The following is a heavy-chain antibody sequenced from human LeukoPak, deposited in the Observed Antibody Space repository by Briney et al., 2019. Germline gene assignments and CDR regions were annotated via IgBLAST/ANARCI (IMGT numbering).Heavy chain of an antibody. V-gene: IGHV1-2*02. CDR3: ARLEMGTSRSPSDY. D-gene: IGHD7-27*01. CDR2: INPNTGDT. CDR1: GYTFTSYP. Sequence: GASVKVSCKASGYTFTSYPISWVRQAPGQGLEWMGWINPNTGDTHYAQKFQGRVTMTRDTSITTAYMDLSRLRSDDTAVYYCARLEMGTSRSPSDYWGQGTLVTVSS. J-gene: IGHJ4*02.